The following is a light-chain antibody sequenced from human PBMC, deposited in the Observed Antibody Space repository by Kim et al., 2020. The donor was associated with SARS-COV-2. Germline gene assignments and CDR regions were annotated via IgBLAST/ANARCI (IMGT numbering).Light chain of an antibody. Sequence: SPGERATLSYRASQTIRSNFACYHQKPGQTPRRLIFCGSSRATGVPARCSGGGAGTEFTPTIISMQAEDAAVLYCQQYNNWPPVTFGLGTKVDIK. CDR1: QTIRSN. V-gene: IGKV3-15*01. CDR2: CGS. CDR3: QQYNNWPPVT. J-gene: IGKJ3*01.